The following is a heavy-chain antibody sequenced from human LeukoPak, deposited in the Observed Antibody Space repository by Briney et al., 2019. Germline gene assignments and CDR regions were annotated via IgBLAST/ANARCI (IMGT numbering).Heavy chain of an antibody. CDR3: AKDRGAPSSIAPSYYFDY. D-gene: IGHD6-6*01. V-gene: IGHV3-7*01. J-gene: IGHJ4*02. CDR1: GFTFSTYS. CDR2: IKYDGSEK. Sequence: GGSLRLSCAASGFTFSTYSMTWVRQAPGKGLEWVANIKYDGSEKYYADSVKGRFTISRDNSKNTLYLQMNSLRAEDTAVYYCAKDRGAPSSIAPSYYFDYWGQGTLVTVSS.